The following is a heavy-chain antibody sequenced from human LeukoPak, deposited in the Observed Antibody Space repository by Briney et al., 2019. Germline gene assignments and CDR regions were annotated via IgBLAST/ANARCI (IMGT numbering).Heavy chain of an antibody. CDR3: AKDRARVATIYNYDYYMDV. D-gene: IGHD5-12*01. V-gene: IGHV3-48*01. CDR2: ISSSSSTI. CDR1: GFTFSSYS. J-gene: IGHJ6*03. Sequence: GGSLRLSCAASGFTFSSYSMNWVRQAPRKGLEWVSYISSSSSTIYYADSVKGRFTISRDNSKNTLYLQMNSLRAEDTAVYYCAKDRARVATIYNYDYYMDVWGKGTTVTVSS.